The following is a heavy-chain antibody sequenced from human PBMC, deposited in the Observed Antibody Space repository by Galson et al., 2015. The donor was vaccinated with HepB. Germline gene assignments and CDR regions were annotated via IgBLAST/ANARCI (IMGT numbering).Heavy chain of an antibody. D-gene: IGHD3-22*01. J-gene: IGHJ4*02. V-gene: IGHV4-59*08. Sequence: TLSLTCTVSGGSISSYYWSWIRQPPGKGLEWIGYIFYSGSSSYNPSLKSRVTISIDTSKNQFSLKLSSVTAADTAVYYCARHSGRSQWFLGEHFDFWGRGTLVTVSS. CDR2: IFYSGSS. CDR3: ARHSGRSQWFLGEHFDF. CDR1: GGSISSYY.